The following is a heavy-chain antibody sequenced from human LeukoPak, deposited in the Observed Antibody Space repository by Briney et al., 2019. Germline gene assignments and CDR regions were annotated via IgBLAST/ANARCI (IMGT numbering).Heavy chain of an antibody. J-gene: IGHJ4*02. CDR2: ISYDGSNK. V-gene: IGHV3-30-3*01. CDR1: GFTFSSYA. D-gene: IGHD3-22*01. Sequence: PGGSLRLSCAASGFTFSSYAMHWVRQAPGKGLEWVAVISYDGSNKYYADSVKGRFTISRDNSKNTLYLQMNSLRAEDTAVYYYARTYYYDSSGYSDLGYWGQGTLVTVSS. CDR3: ARTYYYDSSGYSDLGY.